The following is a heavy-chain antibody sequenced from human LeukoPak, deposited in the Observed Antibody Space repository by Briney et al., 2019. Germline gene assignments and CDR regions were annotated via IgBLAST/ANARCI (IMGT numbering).Heavy chain of an antibody. CDR1: GDSVSSKSAT. CDR3: ARVGHPWTIEDAFDF. CDR2: TYYKSKWYN. V-gene: IGHV6-1*01. J-gene: IGHJ3*01. Sequence: SQTLSLTCAISGDSVSSKSATWNWIRQTPSRGLEWLGRTYYKSKWYNDYEVSVKSRIIINPDTSKNHFSLQLNSVTPEDTAVYYCARVGHPWTIEDAFDFWGQETMVTVSS. D-gene: IGHD1-1*01.